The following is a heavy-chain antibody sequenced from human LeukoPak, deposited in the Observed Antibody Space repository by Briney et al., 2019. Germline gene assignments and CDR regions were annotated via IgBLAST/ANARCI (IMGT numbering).Heavy chain of an antibody. Sequence: SETLSLXCTVSGVSISSFHWSWIRQPAGKGLEWIGRVHTSGTSNYNPSLESRVTMSGDTSKNQFSLSLSSVTAADTAVYYCARDGYYDSSGYSYFDYWGQGTLVTVSA. CDR3: ARDGYYDSSGYSYFDY. D-gene: IGHD3-22*01. J-gene: IGHJ4*02. V-gene: IGHV4-4*07. CDR1: GVSISSFH. CDR2: VHTSGTS.